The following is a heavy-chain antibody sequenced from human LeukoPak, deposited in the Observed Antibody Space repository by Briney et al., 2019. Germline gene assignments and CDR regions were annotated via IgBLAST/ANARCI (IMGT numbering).Heavy chain of an antibody. CDR1: GGSIRRTSYY. J-gene: IGHJ4*02. CDR2: IYYSGNT. V-gene: IGHV4-39*07. CDR3: ARAPHFFDTSGSRYYFDY. D-gene: IGHD3-22*01. Sequence: SETLSLTCSVSGGSIRRTSYYWGWIRQPPGKGLDWFVSIYYSGNTYYSSSLISRVTISVATSKNQFSRIVRSVTTAVTAADSCARAPHFFDTSGSRYYFDYWGQGALVTVSS.